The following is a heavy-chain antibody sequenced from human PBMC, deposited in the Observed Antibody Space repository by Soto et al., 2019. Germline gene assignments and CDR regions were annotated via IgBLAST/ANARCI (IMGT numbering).Heavy chain of an antibody. J-gene: IGHJ4*02. Sequence: EVQLVESGGGLVQPGGSLRLSCAASGFTFSSYEMNWVRQAPGKGLEWVSYISSSGSTIYYADSVKGRFTISRDNAKNSLKLQMNSLRAEDTAVYYCARGQYSSGGGYFDYWGQETLVTVSS. CDR1: GFTFSSYE. CDR3: ARGQYSSGGGYFDY. D-gene: IGHD6-19*01. V-gene: IGHV3-48*03. CDR2: ISSSGSTI.